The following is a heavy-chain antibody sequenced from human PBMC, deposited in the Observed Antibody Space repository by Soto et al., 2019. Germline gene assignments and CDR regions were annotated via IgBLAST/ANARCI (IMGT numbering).Heavy chain of an antibody. CDR3: AKGRGISGWYYWFDP. V-gene: IGHV3-30*18. Sequence: QVQLVESGGVVVQPGRSLRLSCAASGFTFSSYGMHWVRQAPGKGLEWVAVISYDGSNKYYADSVKGRFTITIENSKNTLYLQMNRLTAEETDVYYPAKGRGISGWYYWFDPWGKGALVTVAS. D-gene: IGHD6-19*01. J-gene: IGHJ5*02. CDR1: GFTFSSYG. CDR2: ISYDGSNK.